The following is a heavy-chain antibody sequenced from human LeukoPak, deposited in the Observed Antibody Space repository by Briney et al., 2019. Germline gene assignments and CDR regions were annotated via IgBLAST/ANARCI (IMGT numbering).Heavy chain of an antibody. CDR1: GGSVSSGSYY. CDR2: IYYSGST. CDR3: ARAPYDFWSGPSFDY. D-gene: IGHD3-3*01. Sequence: SETLSLTCTVSGGSVSSGSYYWSWIRQPPGKGLEWIGYIYYSGSTNYNPSLKSRVTISVDTSKNQFSLKLSSVTAADTAVYYCARAPYDFWSGPSFDYWGQGTLVTVSS. J-gene: IGHJ4*02. V-gene: IGHV4-61*01.